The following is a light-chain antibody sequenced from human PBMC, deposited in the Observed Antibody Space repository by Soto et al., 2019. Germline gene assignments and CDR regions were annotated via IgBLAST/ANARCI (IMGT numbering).Light chain of an antibody. CDR2: EVS. CDR3: SSYTSSSTRV. CDR1: SSDVGGYNY. V-gene: IGLV2-14*01. J-gene: IGLJ3*02. Sequence: QSALTQPASVSGSPGQSITISCTGTSSDVGGYNYVSWYQQYLGKAPKLMIYEVSNRPSGVSNRFSGSKSGNTASLTISGLQAEDEADYYCSSYTSSSTRVFGRGTKLNVL.